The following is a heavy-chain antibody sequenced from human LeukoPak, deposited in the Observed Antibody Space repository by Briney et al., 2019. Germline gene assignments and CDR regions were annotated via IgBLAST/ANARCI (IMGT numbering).Heavy chain of an antibody. V-gene: IGHV4-38-2*02. CDR3: ASLRKRGGAFDI. CDR1: GYSISSGYF. Sequence: SETLSLTCTVSGYSISSGYFWGWMRQPPGKGLEWIGSIYQSETAHYNPSLKSRVTISVDTSKNQFSLKLRSVTAADTAVYYCASLRKRGGAFDIWGQGTMVTVSS. J-gene: IGHJ3*02. CDR2: IYQSETA.